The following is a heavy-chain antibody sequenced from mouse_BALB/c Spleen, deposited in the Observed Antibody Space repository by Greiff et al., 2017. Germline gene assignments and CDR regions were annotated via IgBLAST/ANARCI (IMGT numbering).Heavy chain of an antibody. Sequence: VQLQQSGAELVRPGALVKLSCKASGFNIKDYYMHWVKQRPEQGLEWIGWIDPENGNTIYDPKFQGKASITADTSSNTAYLQLSSLTSEDTAVYYFARFSLIYGNFDYGGQGTTLTGSS. CDR3: ARFSLIYGNFDY. CDR2: IDPENGNT. CDR1: GFNIKDYY. V-gene: IGHV14-1*02. J-gene: IGHJ2*01. D-gene: IGHD2-1*01.